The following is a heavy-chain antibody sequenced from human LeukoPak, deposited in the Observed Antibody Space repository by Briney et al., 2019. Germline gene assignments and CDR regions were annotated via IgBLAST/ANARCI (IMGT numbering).Heavy chain of an antibody. CDR3: ARQGAAGKYYYYYMDV. D-gene: IGHD6-13*01. CDR2: IYPGDSDT. CDR1: GYPLTSYW. Sequence: GEPLKFSGKCLGYPLTSYWIAWVGQIPGKGRGWMGIIYPGDSDTRYSPYVQGQDPHSADKSISTAYLQWSSLKAPDTAIYYCARQGAAGKYYYYYMDVWGKGTTVTVSS. V-gene: IGHV5-51*01. J-gene: IGHJ6*03.